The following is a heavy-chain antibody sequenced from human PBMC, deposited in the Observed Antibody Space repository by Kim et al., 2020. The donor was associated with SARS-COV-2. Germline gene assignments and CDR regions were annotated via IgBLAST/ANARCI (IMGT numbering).Heavy chain of an antibody. Sequence: GGSLRLSCAASGFTFSSYGMHWVRQAPGKGLEWVAVISYDGSNKYYADSVKGRFTISRDNSKNTLYLQMNSLRAEDTAVYYCARAPGIVGATDYYYGMDVWGQGTTVTVSS. CDR2: ISYDGSNK. D-gene: IGHD1-26*01. CDR1: GFTFSSYG. V-gene: IGHV3-33*05. CDR3: ARAPGIVGATDYYYGMDV. J-gene: IGHJ6*02.